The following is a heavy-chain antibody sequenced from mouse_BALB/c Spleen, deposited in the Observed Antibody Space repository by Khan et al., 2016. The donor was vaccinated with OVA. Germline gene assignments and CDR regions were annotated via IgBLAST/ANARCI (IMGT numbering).Heavy chain of an antibody. CDR1: GYSITSDYA. CDR3: ARIRV. V-gene: IGHV3-2*02. J-gene: IGHJ1*01. CDR2: INYSGTT. Sequence: EVQLQESGPGLVKPSQSLSLTCTVTGYSITSDYAWNWIRQFPGNKLEWMGYINYSGTTNYNPSLKSRISITRDTSKNQFFLQLNSVTTEDTATYYTARIRVWGAGTTVTVSS.